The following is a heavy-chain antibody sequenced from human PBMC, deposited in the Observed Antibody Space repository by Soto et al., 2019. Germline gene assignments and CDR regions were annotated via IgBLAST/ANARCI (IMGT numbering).Heavy chain of an antibody. CDR3: ARHHVRGRTIAGAAEF. D-gene: IGHD1-26*01. Sequence: SETLSLTWAVYGKSLSGYYWSWIRQPPGKALEWIGEINHSGNTNYNPSLKSRVTISVDTSKNQLFLNLSSVTAADTAMFYCARHHVRGRTIAGAAEFWGQGTLVT. CDR2: INHSGNT. V-gene: IGHV4-34*01. CDR1: GKSLSGYY. J-gene: IGHJ4*02.